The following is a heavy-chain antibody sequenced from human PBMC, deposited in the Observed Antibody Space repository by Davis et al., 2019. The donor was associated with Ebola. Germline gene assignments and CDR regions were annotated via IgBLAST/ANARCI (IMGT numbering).Heavy chain of an antibody. J-gene: IGHJ3*02. CDR2: INAGNGYT. V-gene: IGHV1-18*01. Sequence: ASVKVSCKASGYTFTSYGISWVRQAPGQGLEWMGWINAGNGYTKYSLKFRGRVTITKDTSASTAYMELSSLRSEDTAVYYCARDFAVLVAGTSAGGFDMWGQGTMVTVSS. CDR3: ARDFAVLVAGTSAGGFDM. CDR1: GYTFTSYG. D-gene: IGHD6-19*01.